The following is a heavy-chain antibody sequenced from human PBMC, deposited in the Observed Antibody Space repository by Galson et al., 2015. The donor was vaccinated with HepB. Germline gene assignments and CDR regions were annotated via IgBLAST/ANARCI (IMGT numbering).Heavy chain of an antibody. J-gene: IGHJ6*02. CDR2: ISYDGSNK. D-gene: IGHD5-18*01. CDR1: GFTFSSYA. CDR3: ARSEITWIQLWPYYYGMDV. V-gene: IGHV3-30*04. Sequence: SLRLSCAASGFTFSSYAMHWVRQAPGKGLEWVAVISYDGSNKYYADSVKGRFTISRDNSKNTLYLQMNSLRAEDTAVYYCARSEITWIQLWPYYYGMDVWGQGTTVTVSS.